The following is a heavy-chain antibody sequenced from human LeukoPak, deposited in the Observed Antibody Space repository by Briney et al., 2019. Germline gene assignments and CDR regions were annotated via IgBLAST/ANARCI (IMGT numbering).Heavy chain of an antibody. CDR3: AKGLTNLGDD. CDR1: GFTFSTYA. V-gene: IGHV3-23*01. CDR2: LSGSGSSA. Sequence: KPGGSLRLSCAASGFTFSTYAMSWVRQAPGKGLEWVSGLSGSGSSAYYADSVKGRFTIPRDNSKNTLYLQMNSLRPEDTAVYYCAKGLTNLGDDWGQGTLVTVSS. J-gene: IGHJ4*02. D-gene: IGHD3-9*01.